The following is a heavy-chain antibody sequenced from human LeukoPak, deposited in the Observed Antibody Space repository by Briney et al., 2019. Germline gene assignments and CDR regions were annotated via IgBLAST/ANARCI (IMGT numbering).Heavy chain of an antibody. V-gene: IGHV4-59*08. CDR1: GGSISSYY. CDR3: ARHISTDYFDY. J-gene: IGHJ4*02. D-gene: IGHD2-2*01. Sequence: SETLSLTCTVSGGSISSYYWSWIRQPPGKGLEWIGYIHHSGSSNYNPSLKSRVTMSVDTSKNQFSLKLSSVTAADTAVYYCARHISTDYFDYWGQGTLVTVSS. CDR2: IHHSGSS.